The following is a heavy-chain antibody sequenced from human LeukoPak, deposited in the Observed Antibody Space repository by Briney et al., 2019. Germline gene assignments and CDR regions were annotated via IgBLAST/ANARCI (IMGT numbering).Heavy chain of an antibody. D-gene: IGHD5-24*01. CDR3: ARHARADGYNLWTY. CDR1: GYRFSTYW. V-gene: IGHV5-10-1*01. CDR2: IDPGDSYT. J-gene: IGHJ4*02. Sequence: GESLRISCQSSGYRFSTYWITWVRQMPGKGLQWLGRIDPGDSYTNYSPSFQGHVTISVDKSITTAYLQWSSLKASDTAIYYGARHARADGYNLWTYGGQGTLVTVSS.